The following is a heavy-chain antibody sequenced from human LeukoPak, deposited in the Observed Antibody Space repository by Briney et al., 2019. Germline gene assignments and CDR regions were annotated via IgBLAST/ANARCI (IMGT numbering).Heavy chain of an antibody. CDR1: GGSIGSSF. Sequence: KPSETLSLTCSVSGGSIGSSFWNWVRLSPGKGLEWVGYISYSGRTNYSPSLKSRVTISIDPSKHQLSLTLSSVTAADTALYYCARDRSGTYYTFDVWGQGTMVTVSA. CDR3: ARDRSGTYYTFDV. CDR2: ISYSGRT. V-gene: IGHV4-59*13. D-gene: IGHD1-26*01. J-gene: IGHJ3*01.